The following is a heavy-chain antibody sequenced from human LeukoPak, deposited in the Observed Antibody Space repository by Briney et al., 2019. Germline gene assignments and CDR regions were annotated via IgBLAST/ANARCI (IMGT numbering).Heavy chain of an antibody. CDR1: GYTFTSYG. CDR3: ARDSPRIVVVTPIQH. J-gene: IGHJ1*01. CDR2: ISAYNGNT. V-gene: IGHV1-18*04. Sequence: ASVKVSCKASGYTFTSYGISWVRQAPGQGLEWMGWISAYNGNTNYAQKLQGRVTMTTDTSTSIAYMELRSLRSDDTAVYYCARDSPRIVVVTPIQHWGQGTLVTVSS. D-gene: IGHD2-21*02.